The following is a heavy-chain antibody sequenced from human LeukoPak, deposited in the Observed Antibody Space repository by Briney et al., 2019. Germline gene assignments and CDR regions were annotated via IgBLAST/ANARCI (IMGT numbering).Heavy chain of an antibody. D-gene: IGHD4-17*01. CDR3: AILMTTVSLFDY. CDR1: GFTFSSYS. V-gene: IGHV3-21*01. CDR2: ISSSSSYI. J-gene: IGHJ4*02. Sequence: GGSLRLSCAASGFTFSSYSMNWVRQAPGKGLEWVSSISSSSSYIYYADSVKGRFTISRDNAKSSLYLQMNSLRAEDTAVYYCAILMTTVSLFDYWGQGTLVTVSS.